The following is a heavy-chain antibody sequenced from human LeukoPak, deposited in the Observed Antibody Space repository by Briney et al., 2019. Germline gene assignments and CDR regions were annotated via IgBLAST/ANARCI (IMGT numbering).Heavy chain of an antibody. Sequence: ASVKVSCKASGYTFTSYGISWVRQAPGQGPEWMGWISVYNGNTNYARRLQGRVTMTTDTSTSTAYMELRSLRSDDTAVYYCARGYCSGGRCYDIHNYQYGMDVWGQGTTVTVSS. CDR1: GYTFTSYG. V-gene: IGHV1-18*01. CDR3: ARGYCSGGRCYDIHNYQYGMDV. J-gene: IGHJ6*02. CDR2: ISVYNGNT. D-gene: IGHD2-15*01.